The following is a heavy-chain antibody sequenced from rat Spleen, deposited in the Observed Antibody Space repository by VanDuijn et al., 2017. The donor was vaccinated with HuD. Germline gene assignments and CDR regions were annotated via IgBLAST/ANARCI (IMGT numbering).Heavy chain of an antibody. V-gene: IGHV2-1*01. CDR2: IGSGGSP. CDR3: TSPFRWFAY. CDR1: XXSLXXXS. Sequence: VQXXESGPGXXXPSXXXSLXXTVXXXSLXXXSVHWVRQPPGKGLEWMGAIGSGGSPDYNSALKSRLSISRDTSKSQVFLKMNSLQTEDTAIYFCTSPFRWFAYWGQGTLVTVSS. J-gene: IGHJ3*01.